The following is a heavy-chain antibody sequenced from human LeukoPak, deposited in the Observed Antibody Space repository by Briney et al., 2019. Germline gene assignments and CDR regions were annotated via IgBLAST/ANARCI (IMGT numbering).Heavy chain of an antibody. Sequence: PGGSLRLSCAASGFTFSSYAMHWVRLAPGKGLEWVAVISYDGSNKYYADSVKGRFTISRDNSKNTLYLQMNSLRAEDTAVYYCARVKPGYSSGWPSPFDYWGQGTLVTVSS. D-gene: IGHD6-19*01. CDR1: GFTFSSYA. V-gene: IGHV3-30-3*01. CDR2: ISYDGSNK. J-gene: IGHJ4*02. CDR3: ARVKPGYSSGWPSPFDY.